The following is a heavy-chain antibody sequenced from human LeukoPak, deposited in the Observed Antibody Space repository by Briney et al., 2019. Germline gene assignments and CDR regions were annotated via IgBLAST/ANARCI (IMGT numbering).Heavy chain of an antibody. D-gene: IGHD3-9*01. CDR1: GGSISSYY. J-gene: IGHJ4*02. Sequence: SETLSLTCTVSGGSISSYYWSWIRQPPGKGLEWIGYIYYSGSTNYNPSLKSRVTISVDTSKNQFSLKLSSVTAADTAVYYCARDRWYYDILTGYPRSDYFDYWGQGTLVTVSS. CDR3: ARDRWYYDILTGYPRSDYFDY. CDR2: IYYSGST. V-gene: IGHV4-59*12.